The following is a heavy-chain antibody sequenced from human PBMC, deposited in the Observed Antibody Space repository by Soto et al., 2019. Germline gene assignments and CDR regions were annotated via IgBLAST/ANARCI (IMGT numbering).Heavy chain of an antibody. D-gene: IGHD6-6*01. V-gene: IGHV1-58*01. J-gene: IGHJ4*02. CDR1: GFTFTSSA. Sequence: QMQLVQSGPEVKKPGTSVKVSCKASGFTFTSSAVQWVRQARGQRLEWIGWIVVGSGNTNYAQKFQERVTITRDMSTSTAYMELSSLRSEDTAVYYCAADFYHSSSSGAYFDYWGQGTLVTVSS. CDR2: IVVGSGNT. CDR3: AADFYHSSSSGAYFDY.